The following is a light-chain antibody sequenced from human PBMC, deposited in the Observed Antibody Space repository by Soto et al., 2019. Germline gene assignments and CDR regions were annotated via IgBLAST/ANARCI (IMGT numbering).Light chain of an antibody. J-gene: IGKJ1*01. Sequence: EIVLTQSPATLSLSPGERATLSCRASQSVSSYLAWYQQKPGQAPRLLIYDESNRATGIPARFSGSGSETDFTLTISRLQPDDSATYYCQQYHSDPTFGQGTKVDI. CDR3: QQYHSDPT. V-gene: IGKV3-11*01. CDR2: DES. CDR1: QSVSSY.